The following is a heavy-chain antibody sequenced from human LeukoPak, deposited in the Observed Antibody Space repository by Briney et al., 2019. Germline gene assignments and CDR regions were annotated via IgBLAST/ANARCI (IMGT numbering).Heavy chain of an antibody. CDR2: MNPNSGNT. J-gene: IGHJ4*02. D-gene: IGHD5-24*01. Sequence: ASVKVSCKASGGTFSSYAISWVRQATGQGLEWMGWMNPNSGNTGYAQKFQGRVTMTRNTSISTAYMELSSLRSEDTAVYYCARIEEGYWGQGTLVTVSS. CDR1: GGTFSSYA. V-gene: IGHV1-8*02. CDR3: ARIEEGY.